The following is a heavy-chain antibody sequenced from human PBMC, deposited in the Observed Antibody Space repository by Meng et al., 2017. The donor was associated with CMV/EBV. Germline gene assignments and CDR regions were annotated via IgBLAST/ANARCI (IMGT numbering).Heavy chain of an antibody. J-gene: IGHJ4*02. D-gene: IGHD6-19*01. CDR2: IYTSGST. V-gene: IGHV4-4*07. CDR3: ARDSSGWYPHFDY. Sequence: QVQLQDSGPVLVKPSEASSPPCTASGGTITNYHWSWIRQPAGKGLEWIGRIYTSGSTNYNPSLKSRVTMSVDTSKNQFSLKLSSVTAADTAVYYCARDSSGWYPHFDYWGQGTLVTVSS. CDR1: GGTITNYH.